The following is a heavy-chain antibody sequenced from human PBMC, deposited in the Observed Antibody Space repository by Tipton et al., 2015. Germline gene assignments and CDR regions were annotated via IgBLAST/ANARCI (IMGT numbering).Heavy chain of an antibody. J-gene: IGHJ5*02. CDR2: IYYSGST. D-gene: IGHD3-22*01. V-gene: IGHV4-39*01. Sequence: TLSLTCTVSGGSISSSSHYWGWIRQPPGKGLEWIGSIYYSGSTYYNSSLKSRLTISTDTFKNQFSLKLSSVTAADTAVYFCARHELYYYDNGGWDNWFDPWGQGTLVTVSS. CDR3: ARHELYYYDNGGWDNWFDP. CDR1: GGSISSSSHY.